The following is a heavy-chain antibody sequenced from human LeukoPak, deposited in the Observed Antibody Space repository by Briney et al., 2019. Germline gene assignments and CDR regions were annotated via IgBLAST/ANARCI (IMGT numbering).Heavy chain of an antibody. CDR2: MYTLGNT. CDR1: GFTFGDYT. Sequence: PGGSLRLSCTTSGFTFGDYTMSWVRQAPGKGLEWVSVMYTLGNTNYADSVRGRFTISRDNSKNTLYLQMNSLRAEDTAVYYCAGYGGSYPYYMDVWGKGTTVTISS. D-gene: IGHD1-26*01. J-gene: IGHJ6*03. V-gene: IGHV3-66*01. CDR3: AGYGGSYPYYMDV.